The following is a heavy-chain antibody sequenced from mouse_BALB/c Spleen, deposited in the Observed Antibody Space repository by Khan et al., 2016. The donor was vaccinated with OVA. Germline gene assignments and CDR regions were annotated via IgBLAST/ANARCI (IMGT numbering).Heavy chain of an antibody. J-gene: IGHJ4*01. CDR2: INPSNGGT. Sequence: VQLQESGAELVKPGASVKLSCKSSAYTFTSYYMFWVKQRPGQVLEWIGEINPSNGGTNFTATFKSKATLTVDKSSSTASMQLISTTSEDSAVYYGTRHYRYDGSSVDAMDYWGQGTSVTVAS. CDR1: AYTFTSYY. CDR3: TRHYRYDGSSVDAMDY. V-gene: IGHV1S81*02. D-gene: IGHD2-14*01.